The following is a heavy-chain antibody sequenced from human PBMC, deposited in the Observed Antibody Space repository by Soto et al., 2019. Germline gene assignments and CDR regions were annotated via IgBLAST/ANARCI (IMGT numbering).Heavy chain of an antibody. V-gene: IGHV1-18*01. CDR2: VSAYNGNT. CDR3: ARGSDTVTTDWFDP. J-gene: IGHJ5*02. Sequence: QVQLVQSGAEVKKAGASVKVSCKASGYTFVSYVISWVRQAPGQGLEWMGWVSAYNGNTNYAQNLQGRVTMTTDTSTSTAYMELRSLRPDDTAVYYCARGSDTVTTDWFDPWGQGTLVTVSS. CDR1: GYTFVSYV. D-gene: IGHD4-4*01.